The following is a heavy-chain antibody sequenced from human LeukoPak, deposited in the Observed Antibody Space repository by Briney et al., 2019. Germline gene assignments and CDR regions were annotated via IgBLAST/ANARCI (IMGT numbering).Heavy chain of an antibody. V-gene: IGHV4-39*07. Sequence: SETLSLTCTVSGVSISSSNSYWGWIRQPPGKGLEWIGSIYYSGNTYYNASLKSQVSISIDTSKNQFSLKLSSVTAADTAVYYCARDGYYYDSSGSDVWGQGTLVTVSS. J-gene: IGHJ4*02. CDR2: IYYSGNT. CDR3: ARDGYYYDSSGSDV. D-gene: IGHD3-22*01. CDR1: GVSISSSNSY.